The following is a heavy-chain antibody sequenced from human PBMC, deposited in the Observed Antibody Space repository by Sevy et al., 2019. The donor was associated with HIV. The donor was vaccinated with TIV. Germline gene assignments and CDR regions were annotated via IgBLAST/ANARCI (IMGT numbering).Heavy chain of an antibody. D-gene: IGHD3-10*01. CDR1: GLTFSRYG. CDR3: AKSLGMVQGALLSDDV. V-gene: IGHV3-30*02. J-gene: IGHJ3*01. Sequence: GGSLRLSCAASGLTFSRYGMHWVRQAPGKGLEWVAFIRYDGSTKYYAESVKGRFIISRDNSKDTLYLQMNSLRGDDTSLYYCAKSLGMVQGALLSDDVWGQGTMVTVSS. CDR2: IRYDGSTK.